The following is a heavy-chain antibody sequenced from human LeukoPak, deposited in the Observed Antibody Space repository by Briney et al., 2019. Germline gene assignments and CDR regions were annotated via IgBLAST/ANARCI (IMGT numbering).Heavy chain of an antibody. V-gene: IGHV3-74*01. J-gene: IGHJ4*02. D-gene: IGHD5-18*01. CDR1: GFTFSSYW. CDR3: ARGRGYSYVDY. Sequence: VGSLRLSCAASGFTFSSYWMHWVRQAPGKGLVWVSRINSDGSSTSYADSVKGRFTISRDNAKNTLYLQMNSLRAEDTAVYYCARGRGYSYVDYWGQGTLVTVSS. CDR2: INSDGSST.